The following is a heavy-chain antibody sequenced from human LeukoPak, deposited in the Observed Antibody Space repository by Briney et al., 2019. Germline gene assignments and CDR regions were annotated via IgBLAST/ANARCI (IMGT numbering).Heavy chain of an antibody. CDR3: NDYIDH. J-gene: IGHJ4*02. Sequence: PSETLSLTCTVSGYSLSSAYYWGWIRQPPGKGLEWIGIIYHSGSTYYNPSLKSRVTISVDTSKNQFSLKLSSVTAADTAVYYCNDYIDHWGQRTLVTVSS. CDR1: GYSLSSAYY. CDR2: IYHSGST. V-gene: IGHV4-38-2*02.